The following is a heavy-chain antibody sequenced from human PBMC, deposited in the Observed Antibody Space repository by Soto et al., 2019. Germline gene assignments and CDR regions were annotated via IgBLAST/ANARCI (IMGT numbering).Heavy chain of an antibody. J-gene: IGHJ6*02. V-gene: IGHV3-33*01. CDR3: ARDYLRSSWIRLNYYYYGMDV. Sequence: PGGSLRLSCAASGFTFSSYGMHWVRQAPGKGLEWVAVIWYDGSNKYYADSVKGRFTISRDNSKNTLYLQMNSLRAEDTAVYYCARDYLRSSWIRLNYYYYGMDVWGQGTTVTVSS. D-gene: IGHD6-13*01. CDR2: IWYDGSNK. CDR1: GFTFSSYG.